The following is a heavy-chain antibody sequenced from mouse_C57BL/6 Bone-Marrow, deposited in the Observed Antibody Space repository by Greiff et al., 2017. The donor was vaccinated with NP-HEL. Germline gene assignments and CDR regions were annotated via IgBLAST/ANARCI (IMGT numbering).Heavy chain of an antibody. CDR2: IDPSDSYT. CDR3: ASGYWYFDV. Sequence: QVQLQQPGAELVMPGASVKLSCKASGYNFTSYWMHWVKQRPGQGLEWIGEIDPSDSYTNYNQKFKGKSTLTVDKSSSTAYMQLSSLTSEDSAVYYCASGYWYFDVWGTGTTVTVSS. V-gene: IGHV1-69*01. D-gene: IGHD3-2*02. J-gene: IGHJ1*03. CDR1: GYNFTSYW.